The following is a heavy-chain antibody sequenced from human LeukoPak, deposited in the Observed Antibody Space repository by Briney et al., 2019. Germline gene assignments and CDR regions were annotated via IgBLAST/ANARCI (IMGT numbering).Heavy chain of an antibody. CDR3: ARVAKGNYYDSSGFLP. Sequence: ASVKASCKASGYTFTSYAMHWVRQAPGQRPEWMGWINAGNGNTKYSQKFQGRVTITRDTSASTAYMELSSLRSEDTAVYYCARVAKGNYYDSSGFLPWGQGTLVTVSS. CDR1: GYTFTSYA. V-gene: IGHV1-3*01. J-gene: IGHJ5*02. D-gene: IGHD3-22*01. CDR2: INAGNGNT.